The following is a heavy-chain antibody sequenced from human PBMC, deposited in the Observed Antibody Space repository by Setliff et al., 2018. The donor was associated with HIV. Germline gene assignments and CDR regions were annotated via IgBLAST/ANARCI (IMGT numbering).Heavy chain of an antibody. D-gene: IGHD3-22*01. CDR3: AGYSFGYYRGFDF. Sequence: SETLSSTCTVPGGSISSSSYYWGCIRQPTGKGLGWIGHINYSGCTYSNPSLKSRVTISVDTSKNQSSQKLSSVTAADPAVYCCAGYSFGYYRGFDFWGQGTLVTVSS. CDR1: GGSISSSSYY. V-gene: IGHV4-39*01. J-gene: IGHJ4*02. CDR2: INYSGCT.